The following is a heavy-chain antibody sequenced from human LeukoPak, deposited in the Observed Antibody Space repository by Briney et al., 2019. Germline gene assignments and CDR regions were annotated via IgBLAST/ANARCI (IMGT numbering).Heavy chain of an antibody. Sequence: GGSLTLSCAASGFTFSSYAMSWVRHPPGKGLEWVSAIRVSGGSTYYADPVKGRFTISRDNSKNTLYLQMNSLRAEDMSVCDWAKRAVGLPYDYWGQGTLVTVSS. J-gene: IGHJ4*02. CDR3: AKRAVGLPYDY. V-gene: IGHV3-23*01. D-gene: IGHD2-21*01. CDR1: GFTFSSYA. CDR2: IRVSGGST.